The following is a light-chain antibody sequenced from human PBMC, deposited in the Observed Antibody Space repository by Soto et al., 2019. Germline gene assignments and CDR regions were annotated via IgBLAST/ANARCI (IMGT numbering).Light chain of an antibody. V-gene: IGKV3-11*01. Sequence: EIVLTQSPATLSLSPGERATLSCRASQSINRHLAWYRQEPGQAHRLLIYDASNMATGIPARFSGSGSGTDIELTSRSLEPADFGDYACQQRSNGPAFTFGGATKV. CDR1: QSINRH. CDR2: DAS. CDR3: QQRSNGPAFT. J-gene: IGKJ4*01.